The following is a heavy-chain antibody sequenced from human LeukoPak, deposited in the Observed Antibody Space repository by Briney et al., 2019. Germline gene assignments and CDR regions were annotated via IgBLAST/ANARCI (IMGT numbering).Heavy chain of an antibody. CDR3: ARALLRTDDF. V-gene: IGHV3-21*01. CDR2: ITPAGSQI. D-gene: IGHD1-14*01. Sequence: GGSLRLSCAASGFTFSNYNMNWVRQAPGRGLEWVSSITPAGSQIYYSDSVKGRFTISRDNAKNSLFLQMSSLRGEDTAVYYCARALLRTDDFWGQGTPVTVSS. CDR1: GFTFSNYN. J-gene: IGHJ4*02.